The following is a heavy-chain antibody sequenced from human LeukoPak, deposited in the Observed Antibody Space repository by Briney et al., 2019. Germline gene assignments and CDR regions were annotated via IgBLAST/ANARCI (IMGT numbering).Heavy chain of an antibody. J-gene: IGHJ4*02. D-gene: IGHD2-2*01. CDR1: GFTFSNYY. V-gene: IGHV3-74*01. CDR2: INSDGSNT. Sequence: GGSLRLSCAASGFTFSNYYMHWVRQAPGKGLVWVSHINSDGSNTNYADSVKGRFTISRDNAKNTPYLQMNSLRVEDTAVYYCGRGELPAAVDCWGQGTLVTVSS. CDR3: GRGELPAAVDC.